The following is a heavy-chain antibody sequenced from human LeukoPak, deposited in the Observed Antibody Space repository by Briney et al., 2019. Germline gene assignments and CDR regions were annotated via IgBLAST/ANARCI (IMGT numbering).Heavy chain of an antibody. D-gene: IGHD4-17*01. CDR1: GFTFSSYS. CDR2: ISSSSSTI. CDR3: AKGPTVTTGNFDY. V-gene: IGHV3-48*01. J-gene: IGHJ4*02. Sequence: GGSLRLSCAASGFTFSSYSMNWVRQAPGKGLEWVSYISSSSSTIYYADSVKGRFTISRDNAKNSLYLQMNSLRAEDTAVYYCAKGPTVTTGNFDYWGQGTLVTVSS.